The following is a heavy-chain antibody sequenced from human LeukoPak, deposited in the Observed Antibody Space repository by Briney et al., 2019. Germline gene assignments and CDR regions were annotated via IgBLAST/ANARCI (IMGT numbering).Heavy chain of an antibody. CDR1: GFTFDDYG. Sequence: GGSLRLSCAASGFTFDDYGMSWVRQAPGKGLEWVSSISSSSSYIYYADSVKGRFTISRDNAKNSLYLQMNSLRAEDTAVYYCASRVVVVAATVHYWGQGTLVTVSS. J-gene: IGHJ4*02. D-gene: IGHD2-15*01. V-gene: IGHV3-21*01. CDR3: ASRVVVVAATVHY. CDR2: ISSSSSYI.